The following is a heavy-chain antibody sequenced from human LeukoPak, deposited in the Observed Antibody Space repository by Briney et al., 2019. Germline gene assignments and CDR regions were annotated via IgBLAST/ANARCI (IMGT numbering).Heavy chain of an antibody. J-gene: IGHJ3*02. V-gene: IGHV6-1*01. CDR1: GDSVPSNSVA. CDR3: ARGRHSAFDI. D-gene: IGHD1-1*01. CDR2: TYSRSI. Sequence: SQTLSLTCAISGDSVPSNSVAWNWIRQSPSRGLEWLGRTYSRSIDYAVSVKSRITISPDTSKNQISLQLNSVTPEDTAVYYCARGRHSAFDIWGQGTMVTVSS.